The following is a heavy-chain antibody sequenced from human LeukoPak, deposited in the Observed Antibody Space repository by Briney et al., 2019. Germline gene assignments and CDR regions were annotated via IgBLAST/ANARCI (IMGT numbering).Heavy chain of an antibody. CDR3: AREGDSSGYPYSRY. V-gene: IGHV3-23*01. J-gene: IGHJ4*02. D-gene: IGHD3-22*01. CDR1: GFTFSSYA. Sequence: GGSLRLSCAASGFTFSSYAVSWVRQAPGKGLEWVSAISGSGGSTFYAGSVRGRFTISRDNSKNTVYLQMNSLRAEDTAVYYCAREGDSSGYPYSRYWGQGTLVTVSS. CDR2: ISGSGGST.